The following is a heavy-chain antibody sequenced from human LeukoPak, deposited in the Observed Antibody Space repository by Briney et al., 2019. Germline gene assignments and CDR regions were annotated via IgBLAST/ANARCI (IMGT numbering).Heavy chain of an antibody. CDR2: IKQDGSEK. V-gene: IGHV3-7*01. D-gene: IGHD6-13*01. Sequence: GGSLGLSCAASGFTFSSYWMSWVRPAPGKGLEWVANIKQDGSEKYYVDSVEARFAISRDDAQNSLYLQMNSLRVEDTAMYYCARWQPGFDPWGQGTLVTVSS. J-gene: IGHJ5*02. CDR3: ARWQPGFDP. CDR1: GFTFSSYW.